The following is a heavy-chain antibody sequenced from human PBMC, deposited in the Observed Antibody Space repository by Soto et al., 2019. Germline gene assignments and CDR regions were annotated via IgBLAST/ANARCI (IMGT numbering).Heavy chain of an antibody. CDR2: ISGSGGST. V-gene: IGHV3-23*01. D-gene: IGHD2-15*01. CDR1: GFTFSSYA. CDR3: AKTRTPDIVVVVAANYYFDY. J-gene: IGHJ4*02. Sequence: GGSLRLSCAASGFTFSSYAMSWVRQAPGKGLEWVSAISGSGGSTYYADSVKGRFTISRDNSKNTLYLQMNSLRAEDTAVYYCAKTRTPDIVVVVAANYYFDYWGQGTLVTVSS.